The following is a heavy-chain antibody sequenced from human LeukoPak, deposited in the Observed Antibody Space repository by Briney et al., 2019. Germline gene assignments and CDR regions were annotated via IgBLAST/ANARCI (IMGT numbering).Heavy chain of an antibody. Sequence: SETLSLTCAVYGGSFSGYYWSWISQPPGKGLEWIGEINHSGSTNYNPSLKSRVTISVDTSKNQFSLKLSSVTAADTAVYYCARGSPGISRGREYFQHWGQGTLVTVSS. CDR1: GGSFSGYY. V-gene: IGHV4-34*01. D-gene: IGHD3-10*01. CDR3: ARGSPGISRGREYFQH. CDR2: INHSGST. J-gene: IGHJ1*01.